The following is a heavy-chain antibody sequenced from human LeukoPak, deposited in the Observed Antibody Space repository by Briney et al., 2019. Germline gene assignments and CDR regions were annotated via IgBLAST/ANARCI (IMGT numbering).Heavy chain of an antibody. Sequence: SETLSLTCAVSGGSISSSNWWSWVRQPPGKGLEWIGEIYHSGSTNYNPSLKSRVTISVDKSKNQFSLKLSSVTAADTAVYYCARDIRGYSYGSHWYFDLWGRGTLVTVSS. V-gene: IGHV4-4*02. D-gene: IGHD5-18*01. CDR1: GGSISSSNW. CDR3: ARDIRGYSYGSHWYFDL. CDR2: IYHSGST. J-gene: IGHJ2*01.